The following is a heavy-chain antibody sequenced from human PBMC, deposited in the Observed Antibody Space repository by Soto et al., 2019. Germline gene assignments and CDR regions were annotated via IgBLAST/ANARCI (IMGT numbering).Heavy chain of an antibody. CDR3: ARDLGCSSTSCPGNAFDI. V-gene: IGHV1-2*04. D-gene: IGHD2-2*01. CDR2: INPNSGGT. J-gene: IGHJ3*02. CDR1: GYTFTGYY. Sequence: GASVKVSCKASGYTFTGYYLQWLRQAPGQVLEWMGWINPNSGGTNYAQKFQGWVTMTRDTSISTAYMELSRLRSDDTAVYYCARDLGCSSTSCPGNAFDIWGQGTMVTVSS.